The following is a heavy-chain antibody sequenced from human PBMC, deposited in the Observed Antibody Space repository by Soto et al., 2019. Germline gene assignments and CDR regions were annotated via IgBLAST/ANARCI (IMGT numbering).Heavy chain of an antibody. CDR2: ISYNGGGT. CDR3: PQARLPHDSSGYYLILTDS. Sequence: GGSLRLSCAASGFTFSKYAMTWARQAPGKGQEWVSAISYNGGGTYYVDSVKGRFTVSRDNSKNTLYLQMHSLRAEDTAVYYCPQARLPHDSSGYYLILTDSWGPGTVVIVFS. V-gene: IGHV3-23*01. D-gene: IGHD3-22*01. J-gene: IGHJ4*02. CDR1: GFTFSKYA.